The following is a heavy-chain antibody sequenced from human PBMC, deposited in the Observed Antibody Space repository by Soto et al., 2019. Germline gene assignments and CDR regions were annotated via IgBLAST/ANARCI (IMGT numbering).Heavy chain of an antibody. Sequence: GGSLRLSCAASGFTFSSYWMSWVRQAPGKGLEWVANIKQDGSEKYYVDSVKGRFTISRDNAKNSLYLQMNSLRAEDTAVYYCARDIVVVPAAIGMDVWDQGTTVTVSS. V-gene: IGHV3-7*03. J-gene: IGHJ6*02. CDR2: IKQDGSEK. CDR3: ARDIVVVPAAIGMDV. D-gene: IGHD2-2*01. CDR1: GFTFSSYW.